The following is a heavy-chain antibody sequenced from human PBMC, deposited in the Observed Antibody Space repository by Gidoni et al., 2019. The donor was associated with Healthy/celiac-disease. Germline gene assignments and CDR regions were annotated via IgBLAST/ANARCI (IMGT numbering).Heavy chain of an antibody. CDR3: AKARLRFLEWFLFDY. CDR1: GFPFSSYG. CDR2: RSYDGSNK. V-gene: IGHV3-30*18. Sequence: QVQLVESGGGVVQPGRSLTPSCAASGFPFSSYGMHWVRQAPGKGLEWVAVRSYDGSNKYYADSVKGRFTISRDNSKNTLYLQMNSLRAEDTAVYYCAKARLRFLEWFLFDYWGQGTLVTVSS. J-gene: IGHJ4*02. D-gene: IGHD3-3*01.